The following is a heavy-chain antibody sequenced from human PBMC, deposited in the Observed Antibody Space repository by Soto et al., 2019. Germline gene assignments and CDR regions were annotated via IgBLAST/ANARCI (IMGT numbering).Heavy chain of an antibody. J-gene: IGHJ5*01. CDR1: SGSISSSNDR. CDR3: ASYILVSGSKWFDS. D-gene: IGHD2-8*02. CDR2: IYYSGST. V-gene: IGHV4-39*01. Sequence: SETLSLTCTISSGSISSSNDRWGWVRQPPGKGLGWIGNIYYSGSTYYNPSLKSRVIISLNTSKNQFSLKLNSVTAADTAIYYCASYILVSGSKWFDSWGQGIQVTVSS.